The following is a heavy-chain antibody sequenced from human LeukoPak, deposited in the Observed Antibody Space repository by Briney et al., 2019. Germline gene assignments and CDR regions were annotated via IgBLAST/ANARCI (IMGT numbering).Heavy chain of an antibody. J-gene: IGHJ5*02. CDR3: ARRPRDGYNRYWFDP. Sequence: SETLSLTCTVSGGSISSYYWSWIRQPPGKGLEWIGYIYTSGSTNYNPSLKSRVTISVDTSKNQFSLKLSSVTAADTAVYYCARRPRDGYNRYWFDPWGQGTLVTVSS. D-gene: IGHD5-24*01. CDR2: IYTSGST. CDR1: GGSISSYY. V-gene: IGHV4-4*09.